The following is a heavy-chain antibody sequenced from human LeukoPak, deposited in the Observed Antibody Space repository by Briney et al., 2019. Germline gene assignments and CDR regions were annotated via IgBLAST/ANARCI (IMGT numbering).Heavy chain of an antibody. Sequence: SETLSLTCTVSGGSISSSSYYWGWIRQPPGKGLEWIGSIYYSGSTYYNPSLKSRVTISVDTSKNQFSLNLSSVTAADTAVYYCARTASGYLQWLVLNYWGQGTLVTVSS. CDR1: GGSISSSSYY. J-gene: IGHJ4*02. CDR2: IYYSGST. V-gene: IGHV4-39*01. CDR3: ARTASGYLQWLVLNY. D-gene: IGHD6-19*01.